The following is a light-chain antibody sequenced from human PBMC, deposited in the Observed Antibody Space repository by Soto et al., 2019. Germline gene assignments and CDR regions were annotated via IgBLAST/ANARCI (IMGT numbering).Light chain of an antibody. CDR2: DAS. J-gene: IGKJ2*02. V-gene: IGKV3-11*01. CDR1: QTFSSY. CDR3: QQRSILPPECT. Sequence: EIVLTQSPATLSLSPGERATLSCRPTQTFSSYFAWDQHKPGQAPRLLIYDASNRATGVPARFSGSGSGTDVTVTISIRGPEDFVFYDGQQRSILPPECTFGQGTKLEIK.